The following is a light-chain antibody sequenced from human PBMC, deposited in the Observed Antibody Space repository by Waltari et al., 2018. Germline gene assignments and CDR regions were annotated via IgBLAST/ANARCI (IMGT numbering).Light chain of an antibody. Sequence: SYVLTQPPSVSVAPGKTARITCGGSNIGSKNVKGYQQKPGQAPVLVIYYDSDRPSGIPERFSGSNSGNTATLTISRVEAGDEADYYCQVWESYGDHLVVFGGGTNLTVV. CDR2: YDS. CDR3: QVWESYGDHLVV. J-gene: IGLJ2*01. V-gene: IGLV3-21*01. CDR1: NIGSKN.